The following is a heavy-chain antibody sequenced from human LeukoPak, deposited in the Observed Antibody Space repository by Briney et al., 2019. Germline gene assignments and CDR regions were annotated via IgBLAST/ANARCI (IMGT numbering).Heavy chain of an antibody. D-gene: IGHD3-10*01. Sequence: GGSLRLSCAASGFTFSDYYMSWFRQAPGKGLEWVSYISTSGDIIHYTDSVKARFTISRDDARNSLYLQMNSLRAEDSAVYYCATSSGSSAWGQGTLVTVSS. V-gene: IGHV3-11*01. CDR3: ATSSGSSA. CDR1: GFTFSDYY. CDR2: ISTSGDII. J-gene: IGHJ5*02.